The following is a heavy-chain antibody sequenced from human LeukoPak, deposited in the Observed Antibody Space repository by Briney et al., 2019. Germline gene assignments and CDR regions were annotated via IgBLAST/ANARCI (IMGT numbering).Heavy chain of an antibody. CDR1: GYTFTNYY. V-gene: IGHV1-46*01. J-gene: IGHJ4*02. CDR2: INPSGGST. CDR3: ARDLEGVAARPGVGFDY. D-gene: IGHD6-6*01. Sequence: ASVKVSCKASGYTFTNYYMHWVRQAPGQGLGWMGIINPSGGSTSYAQKFQGRVTMTRDMSTSTVYMELSSLTSEDTAVYYCARDLEGVAARPGVGFDYWGQGTLVTVSS.